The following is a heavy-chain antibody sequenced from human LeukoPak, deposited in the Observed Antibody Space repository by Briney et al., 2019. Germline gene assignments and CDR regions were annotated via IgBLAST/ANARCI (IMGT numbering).Heavy chain of an antibody. J-gene: IGHJ4*02. CDR1: GFTFSSYA. Sequence: GGSLRLSCAASGFTFSSYAVSWVRQAPGKGLEWVGFIRSKAYGGTTEYAASVKGRFTISRDDSKAIAYLHMNSLKTDDTAVYYCSGGVTPIEYWGQGTLVTVSS. V-gene: IGHV3-49*04. D-gene: IGHD2-21*02. CDR3: SGGVTPIEY. CDR2: IRSKAYGGTT.